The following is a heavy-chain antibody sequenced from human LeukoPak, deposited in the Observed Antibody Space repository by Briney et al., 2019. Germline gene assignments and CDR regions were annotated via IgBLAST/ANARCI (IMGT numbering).Heavy chain of an antibody. J-gene: IGHJ4*02. Sequence: GGSLSLSCAASGFTVSSYYMSWVRQAPGKGLEWVSFTSSGGSTYSADSVRGRFTISRDNSKNTLYLQMNSLRAEDTAVYYCARGGPGSSFDLWGQGTLVTVSS. CDR3: ARGGPGSSFDL. CDR1: GFTVSSYY. D-gene: IGHD2-15*01. V-gene: IGHV3-66*01. CDR2: TSSGGST.